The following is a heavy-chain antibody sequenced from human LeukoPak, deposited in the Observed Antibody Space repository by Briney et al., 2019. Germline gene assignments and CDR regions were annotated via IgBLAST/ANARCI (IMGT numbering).Heavy chain of an antibody. V-gene: IGHV1-69*01. Sequence: SVKVSCKASGGTFSSYAISWVRQAPGQGLEWMGGIIPIFGTTNYAQKFQGRVTITADESTSTAYMELSSLRSEDTAVYYCASIAGPYYYYYMDVWGKGTTVTISS. CDR3: ASIAGPYYYYYMDV. J-gene: IGHJ6*03. D-gene: IGHD6-13*01. CDR2: IIPIFGTT. CDR1: GGTFSSYA.